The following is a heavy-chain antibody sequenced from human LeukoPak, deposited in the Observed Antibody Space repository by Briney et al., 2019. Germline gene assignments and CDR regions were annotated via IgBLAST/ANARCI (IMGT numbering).Heavy chain of an antibody. J-gene: IGHJ4*02. D-gene: IGHD6-19*01. CDR1: GGSFSGYY. CDR3: ARLIAVAGTRGADY. V-gene: IGHV4-34*01. Sequence: ASETLSLTCAVYGGSFSGYYWSWIRQPPGKGLEWIGEINHSGSTNYNLSLKSRVTISVDTSKNQFPLKLSSVTAADTAVYYCARLIAVAGTRGADYWGQGTLVTVSS. CDR2: INHSGST.